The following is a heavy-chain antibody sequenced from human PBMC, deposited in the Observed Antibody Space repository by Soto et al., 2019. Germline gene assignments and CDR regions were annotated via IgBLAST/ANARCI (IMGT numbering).Heavy chain of an antibody. Sequence: EVQLVESGGGLVQPGGSLRLSCAASGFTFSSYEMNWVRQAPGKGLEWVSYISSSGSTIYYADSVKGRFTISRDNAKNSLYLQMNSLRAEDTAVYYCAGDPNYYDSSGVFDYWGQGTLVTVSS. J-gene: IGHJ4*02. V-gene: IGHV3-48*03. CDR2: ISSSGSTI. CDR1: GFTFSSYE. D-gene: IGHD3-22*01. CDR3: AGDPNYYDSSGVFDY.